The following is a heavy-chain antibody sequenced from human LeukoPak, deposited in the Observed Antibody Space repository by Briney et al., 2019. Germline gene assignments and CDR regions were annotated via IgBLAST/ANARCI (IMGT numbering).Heavy chain of an antibody. Sequence: PGGSLRLSCAASGFTFSSYWMSWVRQAPGKGLEWVANIKQDGSEKYYVDSVKGRFTISRDNAKNSLYLQMNSLRAKDTAVYYCARLKYDYVWGSYRYNYYYYMDVWGKGTTVTVSS. D-gene: IGHD3-16*02. CDR1: GFTFSSYW. V-gene: IGHV3-7*01. CDR3: ARLKYDYVWGSYRYNYYYYMDV. J-gene: IGHJ6*03. CDR2: IKQDGSEK.